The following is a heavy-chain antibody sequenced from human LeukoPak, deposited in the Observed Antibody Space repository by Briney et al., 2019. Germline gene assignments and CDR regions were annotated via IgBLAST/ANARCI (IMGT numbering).Heavy chain of an antibody. CDR1: GFTFSSYW. Sequence: GGSLRLSCAASGFTFSSYWMSWVRQAPGKGREWVANIKQDGSEKYYVDSVKGRFTISRDNAKNSLYLQMNSLRAEDTAVYYCAKRSCSGGSCYSQHWGQGTLVTVSS. J-gene: IGHJ1*01. CDR3: AKRSCSGGSCYSQH. V-gene: IGHV3-7*03. CDR2: IKQDGSEK. D-gene: IGHD2-15*01.